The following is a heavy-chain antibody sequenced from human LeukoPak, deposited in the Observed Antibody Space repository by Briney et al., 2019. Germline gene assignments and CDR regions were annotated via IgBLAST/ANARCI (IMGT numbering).Heavy chain of an antibody. Sequence: GGSLRLSCAASGFTFSSYNMNWVRHAPGKGLEWVSYISSSSSTIYYADSVKGRFTISRDNAKNSLYLQMNSLRAEDTAVYYCARDVFCSSTSCYAPSNFDYWGQGTLVTVSS. D-gene: IGHD2-2*01. CDR3: ARDVFCSSTSCYAPSNFDY. CDR2: ISSSSSTI. J-gene: IGHJ4*02. V-gene: IGHV3-48*01. CDR1: GFTFSSYN.